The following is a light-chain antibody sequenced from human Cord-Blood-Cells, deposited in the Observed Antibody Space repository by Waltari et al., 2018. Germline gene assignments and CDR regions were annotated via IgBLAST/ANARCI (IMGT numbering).Light chain of an antibody. J-gene: IGLJ1*01. Sequence: QSALTQPRSVSGSPGQSVTISCTGTSSDVGGYNYVSWYQQHPGKAPKLMIYDVSKRPSGVPDRFSGSKSGNTASLTISGLQAEDEADYYCCSDAGSYFYVFGTGTKVTVL. CDR2: DVS. CDR1: SSDVGGYNY. CDR3: CSDAGSYFYV. V-gene: IGLV2-11*01.